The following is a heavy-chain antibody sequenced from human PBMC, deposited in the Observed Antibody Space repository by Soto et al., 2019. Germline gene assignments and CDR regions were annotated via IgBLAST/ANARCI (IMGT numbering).Heavy chain of an antibody. CDR3: ASRTAMANRFDY. D-gene: IGHD5-18*01. V-gene: IGHV4-4*02. Sequence: PSETLSLTCAVSGGSISSSNWWSWVRQPPGKGLEWIGEIYHSGSTNYNPSLKSRVTISVDKSKNQFSLKLSSVTAADTAVYYCASRTAMANRFDYWGQGTLVTVSS. CDR2: IYHSGST. J-gene: IGHJ4*02. CDR1: GGSISSSNW.